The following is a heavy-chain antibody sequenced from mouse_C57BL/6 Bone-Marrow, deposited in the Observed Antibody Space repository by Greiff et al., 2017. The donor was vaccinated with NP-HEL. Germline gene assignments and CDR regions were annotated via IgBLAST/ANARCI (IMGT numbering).Heavy chain of an antibody. CDR3: AREATVVGGYFDY. V-gene: IGHV1-69*01. D-gene: IGHD1-1*01. J-gene: IGHJ2*01. CDR2: IDPSDSYT. CDR1: GYTFTSYW. Sequence: QVQLQQPGAELVMPGASVKLSCKASGYTFTSYWMHWVQQRPGQGLEWIGEIDPSDSYTNYNQKFKGKSTVTVDKSYSTAYMQLSSLTSEDSAVYYCAREATVVGGYFDYWGQGTTLTVSS.